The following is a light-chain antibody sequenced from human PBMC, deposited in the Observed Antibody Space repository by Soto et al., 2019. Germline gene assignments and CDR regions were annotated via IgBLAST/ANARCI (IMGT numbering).Light chain of an antibody. CDR1: QGISNY. J-gene: IGKJ4*01. CDR2: AAS. V-gene: IGKV1-27*01. Sequence: DIQMTQSPSSLSASVGDRVTITCRASQGISNYLAWYQQIPGKVPKLLISAASTLQSGLPSRFSGSGSGTHFTLTISSLQPEDVATYYCQKYTNVPTFGGGTKVEIK. CDR3: QKYTNVPT.